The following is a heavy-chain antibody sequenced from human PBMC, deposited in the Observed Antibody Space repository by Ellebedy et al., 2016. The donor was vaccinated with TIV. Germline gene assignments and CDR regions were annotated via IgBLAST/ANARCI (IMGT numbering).Heavy chain of an antibody. V-gene: IGHV5-10-1*01. D-gene: IGHD3-22*01. CDR2: IDPSDSYT. CDR1: GFSFTSYW. CDR3: ARREFDTSGYYLNWFDP. J-gene: IGHJ5*02. Sequence: GGSLRLSCKGSGFSFTSYWINWVRQMPGKGLEWMGSIDPSDSYTNYSPSFQGHVTISADKSISTAYLQWSSLKASDTAMYYCARREFDTSGYYLNWFDPWGQGTLVTVSS.